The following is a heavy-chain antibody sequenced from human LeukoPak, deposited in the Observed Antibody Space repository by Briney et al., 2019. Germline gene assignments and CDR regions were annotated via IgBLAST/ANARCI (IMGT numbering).Heavy chain of an antibody. D-gene: IGHD1-1*01. V-gene: IGHV3-11*01. CDR1: GFTFSDYY. CDR3: AKTRNLYWGLRGGERYDAFDI. J-gene: IGHJ3*02. Sequence: PGGSLRLSCAASGFTFSDYYMSWIRQAPGKGLEWVSYISSSGSTIYYADSVKGRFTISRDNAKNSLYLQMNSLRAEDTAVYYCAKTRNLYWGLRGGERYDAFDIWGQGTMVTVSS. CDR2: ISSSGSTI.